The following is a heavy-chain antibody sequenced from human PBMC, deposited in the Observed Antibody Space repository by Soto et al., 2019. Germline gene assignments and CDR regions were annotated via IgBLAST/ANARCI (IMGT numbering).Heavy chain of an antibody. CDR2: ISYDGSNK. Sequence: VQLVESGGGVVQPGRSLRLSCAASGFTFSSYAMHWVRQAPGKGLEWVAVISYDGSNKYYADSVKGRFTISRDNSKNTLYLQMNSLRAEDTAVYYCARDPGITIFGVVPRGYGMDVWGQGTTVTVSS. V-gene: IGHV3-30-3*01. D-gene: IGHD3-3*01. J-gene: IGHJ6*02. CDR3: ARDPGITIFGVVPRGYGMDV. CDR1: GFTFSSYA.